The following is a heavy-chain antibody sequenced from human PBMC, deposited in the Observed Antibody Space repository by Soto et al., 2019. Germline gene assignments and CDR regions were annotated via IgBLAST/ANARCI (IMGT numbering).Heavy chain of an antibody. CDR2: INPNGGST. V-gene: IGHV1-46*01. CDR3: SRSLLQGDF. D-gene: IGHD2-21*01. J-gene: IGHJ4*02. Sequence: QVQLVQSGAEVKKPGASVKISYKASGYTFIHYYIHWVRQAPGQGLEWMAIINPNGGSTNYAQKFQGRVTVTSDTSTTTVSMELNSLESDDTAVYFCSRSLLQGDFWGQGTLVTVSS. CDR1: GYTFIHYY.